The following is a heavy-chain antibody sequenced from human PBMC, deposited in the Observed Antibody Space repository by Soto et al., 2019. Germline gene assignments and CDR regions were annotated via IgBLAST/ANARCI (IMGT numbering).Heavy chain of an antibody. Sequence: EVQLVETGGGLIQPGGSLRLSCAASGFTVSSNYMSWVRQAPGKGLEWVSVIYSGGSTYYADSVKGRFTISRDNSKNTLYLEMNSLRAVDTAVYYCARGGYYDSSGYPRMYYFDYWGQGTLVTVSS. V-gene: IGHV3-53*02. CDR3: ARGGYYDSSGYPRMYYFDY. CDR1: GFTVSSNY. J-gene: IGHJ4*02. CDR2: IYSGGST. D-gene: IGHD3-22*01.